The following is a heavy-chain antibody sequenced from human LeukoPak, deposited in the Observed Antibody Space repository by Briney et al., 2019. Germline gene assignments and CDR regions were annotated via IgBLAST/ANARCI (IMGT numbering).Heavy chain of an antibody. CDR1: GFTFDNYG. J-gene: IGHJ6*03. CDR2: ISWDGGST. D-gene: IGHD3-10*01. Sequence: PGGSLRLSCAASGFTFDNYGMNWVRQAPGKGLEWVSLISWDGGSTYYADSVKGRFIISRDNSENSLYLQMNSLRAEDTAFYYCVRGVIIDNYYYYMDVWGKGTMVTVSS. CDR3: VRGVIIDNYYYYMDV. V-gene: IGHV3-43D*03.